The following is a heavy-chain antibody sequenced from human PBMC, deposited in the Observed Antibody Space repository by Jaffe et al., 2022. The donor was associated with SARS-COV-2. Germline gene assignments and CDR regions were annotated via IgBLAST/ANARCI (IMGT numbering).Heavy chain of an antibody. D-gene: IGHD3-3*01. CDR1: GYSFTSYW. CDR3: ARQDRSDFWSGYYTGGYYYGMDV. V-gene: IGHV5-10-1*03. Sequence: EVQLVQSGAEVKKPGESLRISCKGSGYSFTSYWISWVRQMPGKGLEWMGRIDPSDSYTNYSPSFQGHVTISADKSISTAYLQWSSLKASDTAMYYCARQDRSDFWSGYYTGGYYYGMDVWGQGTTVTVSS. J-gene: IGHJ6*02. CDR2: IDPSDSYT.